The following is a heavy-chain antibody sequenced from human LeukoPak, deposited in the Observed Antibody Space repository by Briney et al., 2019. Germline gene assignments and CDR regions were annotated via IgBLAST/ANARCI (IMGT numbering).Heavy chain of an antibody. Sequence: GGSLRLSCAAFGFTFSSYGMHWVRQAPGKGLEWVAVIWYDGSNKYYADSAKGRFTISRDNSKNTLFLQMDSLRAEDTAVYYCARDWQHMATVIYYFDYWGQGTLVTVSS. CDR1: GFTFSSYG. D-gene: IGHD4-17*01. CDR3: ARDWQHMATVIYYFDY. J-gene: IGHJ4*02. CDR2: IWYDGSNK. V-gene: IGHV3-33*02.